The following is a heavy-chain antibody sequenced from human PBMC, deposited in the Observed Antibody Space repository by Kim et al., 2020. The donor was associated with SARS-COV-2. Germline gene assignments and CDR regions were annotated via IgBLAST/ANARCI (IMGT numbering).Heavy chain of an antibody. CDR2: MNPNSGNT. J-gene: IGHJ6*04. Sequence: ASVKVSCKASGYTFTSYDINWVRQATGQGLEWMGWMNPNSGNTGYAQKFQGRVTMTRNTSISTANMELSSLRSEDTAEYYCAREKAYYDYVWGSSTYYGMDVWGKGTTVTVSS. CDR3: AREKAYYDYVWGSSTYYGMDV. D-gene: IGHD3-16*01. V-gene: IGHV1-8*01. CDR1: GYTFTSYD.